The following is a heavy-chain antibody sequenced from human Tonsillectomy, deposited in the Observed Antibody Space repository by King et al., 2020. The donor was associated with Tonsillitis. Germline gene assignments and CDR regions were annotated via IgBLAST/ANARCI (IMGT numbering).Heavy chain of an antibody. CDR3: AGHGWQYSCGWSGVNGGYNWFDP. D-gene: IGHD6-19*01. CDR2: IYPGDSDT. CDR1: GYSFTSYW. V-gene: IGHV5-51*01. J-gene: IGHJ5*02. Sequence: VQLVESGAEVKKPGESLKISCKGSGYSFTSYWIGWVRQMPGKGLEWMGIIYPGDSDTRYSPSFQGQVTISADKSISTAYLQWSSLKASDTAMYCCAGHGWQYSCGWSGVNGGYNWFDPWGQGTLVTVSS.